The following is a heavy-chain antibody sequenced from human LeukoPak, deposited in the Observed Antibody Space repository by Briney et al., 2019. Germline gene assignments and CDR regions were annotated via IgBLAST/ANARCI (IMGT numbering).Heavy chain of an antibody. CDR2: INLDGSVT. J-gene: IGHJ4*02. Sequence: GGSLRLSCTASGFTFSHYWMDWVRQAPGKGLEWVSNINLDGSVTCYVDSVKGRFTISRDNTKNSLSLRMDSLRDDDTAVYYCSRSLEYSGQGTLVTVSS. CDR3: SRSLEY. CDR1: GFTFSHYW. V-gene: IGHV3-7*01.